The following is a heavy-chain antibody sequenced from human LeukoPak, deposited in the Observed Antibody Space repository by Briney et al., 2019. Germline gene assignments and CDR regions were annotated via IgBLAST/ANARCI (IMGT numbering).Heavy chain of an antibody. J-gene: IGHJ6*03. CDR2: VYYTGST. Sequence: SETLSLTCSVSGGSISTTSVYWGWIRQTPAKGLEWIGSVYYTGSTFYSSSLKSRVTISVDTSEKQFSLKLSSVTAADTAVYFCARVGGYSNQNYYYYYMDVWGKGTTVTVSS. V-gene: IGHV4-39*07. D-gene: IGHD5-12*01. CDR1: GGSISTTSVY. CDR3: ARVGGYSNQNYYYYYMDV.